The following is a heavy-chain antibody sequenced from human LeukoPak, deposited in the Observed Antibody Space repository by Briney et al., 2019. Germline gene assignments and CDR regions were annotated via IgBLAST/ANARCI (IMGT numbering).Heavy chain of an antibody. Sequence: ASVKVSCKASGYTFTGYYMHWVRQAPGQGLEWMGWINPNSGGTNYAQKFQGRVTMTRDTSISTAYMELSRLRSDDTAVYYCARDPPLQRPQHRIASLGYWGQGTLVTVSS. J-gene: IGHJ4*02. CDR3: ARDPPLQRPQHRIASLGY. V-gene: IGHV1-2*02. CDR2: INPNSGGT. D-gene: IGHD6-13*01. CDR1: GYTFTGYY.